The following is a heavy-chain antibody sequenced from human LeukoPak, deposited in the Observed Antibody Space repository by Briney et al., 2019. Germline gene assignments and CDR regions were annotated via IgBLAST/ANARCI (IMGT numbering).Heavy chain of an antibody. CDR3: ATDRIAAAGNWFDP. V-gene: IGHV1-24*01. D-gene: IGHD6-13*01. CDR1: GYXLTELS. J-gene: IGHJ5*02. Sequence: ASVKVSCKVSGYXLTELSIHWVRQAPGKGLEWMGGFDPEDGETIYAQKFQGRVTMTEDTSTDTAYMELSSLRSEDTAVYYCATDRIAAAGNWFDPWGQGTLVTVSS. CDR2: FDPEDGET.